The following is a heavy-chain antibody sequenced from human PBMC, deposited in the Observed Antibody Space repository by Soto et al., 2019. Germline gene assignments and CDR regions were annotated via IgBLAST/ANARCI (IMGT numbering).Heavy chain of an antibody. J-gene: IGHJ5*02. V-gene: IGHV4-4*02. CDR1: GGSIASDNW. CDR3: ARSIVTPSAMFDH. D-gene: IGHD2-2*01. CDR2: MYHSGTT. Sequence: QVQLQESGPGLVRPSGTLSLTCTFSGGSIASDNWWTWVRQPPGRGLEWIGEMYHSGTTNYSPSLKSRVTISLDEPNNQFSLHLTSVTAADTAVYYCARSIVTPSAMFDHWGQGLLVTVSS.